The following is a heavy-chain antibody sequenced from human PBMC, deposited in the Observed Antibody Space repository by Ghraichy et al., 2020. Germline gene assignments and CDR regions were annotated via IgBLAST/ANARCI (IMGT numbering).Heavy chain of an antibody. V-gene: IGHV3-33*01. Sequence: GGSLRLSCAASGFTFSSYGMHWVRQAPGKGLEWVAVIWYDGSNKYYADSVKGRFTISRDNSKNTLYLQMNSLRAEDTAVYYCARDSYDYVWGSYRYWVGNYYYGMDVWGQGTTVTVSS. D-gene: IGHD3-16*02. CDR3: ARDSYDYVWGSYRYWVGNYYYGMDV. CDR1: GFTFSSYG. CDR2: IWYDGSNK. J-gene: IGHJ6*02.